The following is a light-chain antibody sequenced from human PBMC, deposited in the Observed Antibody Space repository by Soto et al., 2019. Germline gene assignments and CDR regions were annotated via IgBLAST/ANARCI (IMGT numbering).Light chain of an antibody. J-gene: IGLJ2*01. Sequence: QSVLTQPPSVSGAPGQRVTISCTGSSSNIGAGYDVHWYQQLPGTAPKLLIYGNSNRPSGVPDRFSGSKSGTSASLAISGLRSEDEADYHCAAWDDSLSGHVVFGGGTKLTVL. CDR3: AAWDDSLSGHVV. CDR1: SSNIGAGYD. CDR2: GNS. V-gene: IGLV1-40*01.